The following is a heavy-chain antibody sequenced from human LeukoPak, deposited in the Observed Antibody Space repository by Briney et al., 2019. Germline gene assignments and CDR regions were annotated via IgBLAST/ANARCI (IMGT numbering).Heavy chain of an antibody. J-gene: IGHJ4*02. Sequence: ASVKVSCKASGDNFKNSGISWVRQAPGQGLEWMGWINAGNGNTKYSQKFQGRVTITRDTSASTAYMELSSLRSEDTAVYYCATLRSGSGSYYFDYWGQGTLVTVSS. CDR1: GDNFKNSG. CDR2: INAGNGNT. CDR3: ATLRSGSGSYYFDY. V-gene: IGHV1-3*01. D-gene: IGHD3-10*01.